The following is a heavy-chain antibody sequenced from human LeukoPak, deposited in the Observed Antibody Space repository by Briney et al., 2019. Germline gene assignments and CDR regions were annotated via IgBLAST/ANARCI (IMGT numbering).Heavy chain of an antibody. D-gene: IGHD6-13*01. V-gene: IGHV3-30*02. CDR3: ARKGRIAAALDY. CDR2: IRYDGSNK. CDR1: GFTFISYG. J-gene: IGHJ4*02. Sequence: GGSLRLSCAASGFTFISYGMHWVRQSPGKGLEWVAFIRYDGSNKYYADSVKGRFTISRDNSLYLQMNSLRAEDTAVYYCARKGRIAAALDYWGQGTLVTVSS.